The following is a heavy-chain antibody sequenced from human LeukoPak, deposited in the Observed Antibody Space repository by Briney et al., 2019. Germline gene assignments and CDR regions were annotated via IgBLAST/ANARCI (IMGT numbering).Heavy chain of an antibody. J-gene: IGHJ4*02. Sequence: GASVKVSCKASGYTFINYAINWGRQAPGQRPEWIGWINAGNGNTKYSQKLQGRVTITRDTSASTAYMELSSLRSEDTAVYYCARGPRAAADDYWGQGTLVTVSS. CDR1: GYTFINYA. CDR2: INAGNGNT. D-gene: IGHD6-13*01. CDR3: ARGPRAAADDY. V-gene: IGHV1-3*01.